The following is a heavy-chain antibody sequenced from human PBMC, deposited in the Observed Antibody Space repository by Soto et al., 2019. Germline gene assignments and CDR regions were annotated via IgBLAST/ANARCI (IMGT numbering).Heavy chain of an antibody. Sequence: PGRSLRLSCAASGFTVSSNYMSWVRQAPGKGLEWVSVIYSDGSTYYADSVKGRFTISRHNSKNTLYLQMNSLRAEDTAVYYCARTFTFGGVIAPYFDYCGEGTLVTVSS. CDR1: GFTVSSNY. D-gene: IGHD3-16*02. V-gene: IGHV3-53*04. CDR3: ARTFTFGGVIAPYFDY. J-gene: IGHJ4*02. CDR2: IYSDGST.